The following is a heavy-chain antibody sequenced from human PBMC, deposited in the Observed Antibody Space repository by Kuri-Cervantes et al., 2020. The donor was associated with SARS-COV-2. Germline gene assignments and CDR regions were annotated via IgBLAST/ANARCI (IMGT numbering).Heavy chain of an antibody. CDR1: GGSISSGDYY. CDR2: IYYSGST. CDR3: ARDHSGSYSRGFDP. V-gene: IGHV4-30-4*08. D-gene: IGHD1-26*01. Sequence: SETLSLTCTVSGGSISSGDYYWSWIRQPPGRGLEWIGYIYYSGSTYYNPSLKSRVTMSVDTSKNQFSLKLSSVTAADTAVYYCARDHSGSYSRGFDPWGQGTLVTVSS. J-gene: IGHJ5*02.